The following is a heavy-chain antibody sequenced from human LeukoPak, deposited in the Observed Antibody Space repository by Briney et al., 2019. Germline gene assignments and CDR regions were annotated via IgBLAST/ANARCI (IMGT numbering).Heavy chain of an antibody. CDR1: GFTVSSNY. D-gene: IGHD6-19*01. CDR3: ARDLYSSGWYEPFYGMDV. CDR2: IYSGGST. Sequence: GGSLRLSCAASGFTVSSNYMSWVRQAPGKGLEWVSVIYSGGSTYYADSVKGRFTISRDNSKNTLYLQMNSLRAEDTAVYYCARDLYSSGWYEPFYGMDVWGQGTTVTVSS. V-gene: IGHV3-66*02. J-gene: IGHJ6*02.